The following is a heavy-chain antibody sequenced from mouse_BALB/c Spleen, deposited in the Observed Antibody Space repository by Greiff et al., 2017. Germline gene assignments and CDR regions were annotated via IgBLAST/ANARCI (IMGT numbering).Heavy chain of an antibody. CDR2: ISYGGST. CDR1: GYSITSCY. D-gene: IGHD2-4*01. V-gene: IGHV3-8*02. J-gene: IGHJ4*01. Sequence: EVQLQQSGPSLVKPSQSLSLTCSVSGYSITSCYLNWVRQFPGNRLEYMGYISYGGSTYYNPYLKSRISITRDTSKNQYYLQLNSVTTEDTATYYCARDAVDDDDAYYAMDYWGQGTTVTVSA. CDR3: ARDAVDDDDAYYAMDY.